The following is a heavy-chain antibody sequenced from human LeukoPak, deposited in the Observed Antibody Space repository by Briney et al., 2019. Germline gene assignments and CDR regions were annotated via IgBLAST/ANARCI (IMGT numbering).Heavy chain of an antibody. J-gene: IGHJ4*02. CDR1: GFTLSSYW. CDR3: AREAYGSGHRYSDF. V-gene: IGHV3-74*03. Sequence: GGSLRLSCAASGFTLSSYWMHWVRQAPGKGLVWVSRINDGASYTTYADSVEGRFTISRDNAKNTLYLQMNSLRTEDTAMYFCAREAYGSGHRYSDFWGQGTLVTVSS. D-gene: IGHD6-19*01. CDR2: INDGASYT.